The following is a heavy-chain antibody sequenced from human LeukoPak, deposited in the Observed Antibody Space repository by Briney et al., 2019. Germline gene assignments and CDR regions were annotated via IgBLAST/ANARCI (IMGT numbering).Heavy chain of an antibody. CDR1: GFTFSSYA. V-gene: IGHV3-23*01. Sequence: GGSLRLSCAASGFTFSSYAMSWVRQAPGKGLEWVSAISGSGGSTYYADSVKGRFTISRDNSKNTLYLQMNSLRAEDTAVYYCAKGGPIAAADTRDYYYDSSGYDPDYWGQGTLVTVPS. CDR2: ISGSGGST. J-gene: IGHJ4*02. D-gene: IGHD3-22*01. CDR3: AKGGPIAAADTRDYYYDSSGYDPDY.